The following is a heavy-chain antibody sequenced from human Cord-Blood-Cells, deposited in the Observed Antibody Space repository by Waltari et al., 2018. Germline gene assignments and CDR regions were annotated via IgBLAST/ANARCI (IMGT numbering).Heavy chain of an antibody. V-gene: IGHV1-2*06. D-gene: IGHD2-2*01. CDR3: ARVSGYCSSTSCYAFDI. CDR1: GYTFTGYY. Sequence: QVQLVQSGAEVKKPGASVKVSCKASGYTFTGYYMHWVRQAPGQGLECMGRINPNSGGTNYAQKFQGRVTMTRDTSISTAYMELSRLRSDDTAVYYCARVSGYCSSTSCYAFDIWGQGTMVTVSS. J-gene: IGHJ3*02. CDR2: INPNSGGT.